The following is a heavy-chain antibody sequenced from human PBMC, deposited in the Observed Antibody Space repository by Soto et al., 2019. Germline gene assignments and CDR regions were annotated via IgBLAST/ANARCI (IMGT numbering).Heavy chain of an antibody. D-gene: IGHD2-15*01. CDR2: ISSSGSTI. J-gene: IGHJ4*02. V-gene: IGHV3-11*01. Sequence: GGSLRLSCAASGFTFSDYYMSWIRQAPGKGLEWVSYISSSGSTIYYADSVKGRFTISRDNAKNSLYLQMNSLRAEDTAVYYCARERRATYCSGGSCHTGFDYWGQGTLVTISS. CDR1: GFTFSDYY. CDR3: ARERRATYCSGGSCHTGFDY.